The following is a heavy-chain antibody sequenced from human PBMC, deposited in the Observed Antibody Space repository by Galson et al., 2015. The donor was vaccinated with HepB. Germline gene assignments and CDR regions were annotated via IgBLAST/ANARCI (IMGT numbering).Heavy chain of an antibody. J-gene: IGHJ6*03. Sequence: SLRLSCAASGFTFGSSAMHWVRQAPGKGLEWLAVISYEGSDKYYVDSVKGRFTSSRDNSKNTVYLQMNSLRAEDTAVYYCARGSTIFGVADYMDVWGKGTT. V-gene: IGHV3-30*03. CDR3: ARGSTIFGVADYMDV. CDR2: ISYEGSDK. CDR1: GFTFGSSA. D-gene: IGHD3-3*01.